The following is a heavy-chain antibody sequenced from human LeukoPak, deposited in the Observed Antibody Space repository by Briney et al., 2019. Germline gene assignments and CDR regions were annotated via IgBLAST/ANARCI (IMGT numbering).Heavy chain of an antibody. CDR1: GCTFSNFW. CDR2: IREDGSQK. CDR3: ARREGGIAPASDY. V-gene: IGHV3-7*01. Sequence: GGALRLSCAASGCTFSNFWMSWVRQAPGEGREGVATIREDGSQKYYVESVKGRFTISRDNAKNSQYLQMNTVRYEGTAVYYCARREGGIAPASDYWGQGTLVTVSS. D-gene: IGHD6-13*01. J-gene: IGHJ4*02.